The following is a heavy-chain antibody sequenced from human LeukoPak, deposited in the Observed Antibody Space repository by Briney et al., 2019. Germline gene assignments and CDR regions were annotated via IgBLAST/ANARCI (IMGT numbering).Heavy chain of an antibody. CDR2: IYYSGST. J-gene: IGHJ4*02. CDR3: ARAHSSSWFAPFDY. V-gene: IGHV4-59*01. D-gene: IGHD6-13*01. CDR1: GGSISSYY. Sequence: SETLSLTCTVSGGSISSYYWSWIRQPPGKGLEWIGYIYYSGSTNYNPSLKSRVTISLDTSKNQFSLKVNSVTAADTAVYYCARAHSSSWFAPFDYWGQGTLVTVSS.